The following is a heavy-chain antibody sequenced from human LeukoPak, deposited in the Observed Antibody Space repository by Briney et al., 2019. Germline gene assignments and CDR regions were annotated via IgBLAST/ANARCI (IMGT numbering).Heavy chain of an antibody. CDR1: GGSISSYY. J-gene: IGHJ6*03. D-gene: IGHD3-10*01. CDR2: IYYSGST. V-gene: IGHV4-59*01. CDR3: ARGKAGGYYYYSYMDV. Sequence: RSSETLSLTCTVSGGSISSYYWSWIRQPPGKGLEWIGYIYYSGSTNYNPSLKSRVTISVDTSKNQFSLKLSSVTAADTAVYYCARGKAGGYYYYSYMDVWGKGTTVTVSS.